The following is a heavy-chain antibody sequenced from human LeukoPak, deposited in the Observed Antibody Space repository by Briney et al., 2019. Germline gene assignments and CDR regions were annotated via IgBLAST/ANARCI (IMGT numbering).Heavy chain of an antibody. V-gene: IGHV4-59*08. CDR3: AREYSSSSGRRAFDF. CDR1: GGSISSYY. CDR2: IYYSGST. Sequence: SETPSLTCTVSGGSISSYYWNWIRQPPGKGLEWIGYIYYSGSTNYNPSLKSRVTTLVDTSKNQFSLRLSSVTAADTAVYYCAREYSSSSGRRAFDFWGQRTMLSVSS. D-gene: IGHD6-6*01. J-gene: IGHJ3*01.